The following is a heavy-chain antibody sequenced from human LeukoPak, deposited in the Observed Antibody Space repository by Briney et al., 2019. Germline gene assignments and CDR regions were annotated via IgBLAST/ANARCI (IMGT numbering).Heavy chain of an antibody. V-gene: IGHV3-7*01. J-gene: IGHJ4*01. D-gene: IGHD6-13*01. CDR3: ARDGTAAGLYFDL. Sequence: GGSLRLSCAVSGFTFSSYWMNWVRQAPGKGLEWVASIKQDGGEKSYVDSVKGRFTISRDNAKNSLYLQMSSLRAEGTAVYYCARDGTAAGLYFDLWGQGTLVTVSS. CDR2: IKQDGGEK. CDR1: GFTFSSYW.